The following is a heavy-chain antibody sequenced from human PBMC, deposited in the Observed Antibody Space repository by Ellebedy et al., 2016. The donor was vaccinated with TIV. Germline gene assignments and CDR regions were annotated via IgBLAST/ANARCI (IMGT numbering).Heavy chain of an antibody. CDR2: ISVDGSNR. D-gene: IGHD2-8*01. CDR3: AREKGTSGSAGWFDP. J-gene: IGHJ5*02. V-gene: IGHV3-30-3*01. CDR1: GITFSSSV. Sequence: GESLKISCAGSGITFSSSVIHWGRQAPGKGLEWVALISVDGSNRQYPESVKGRFTISKDNSKNTVYLEMNSLRYDDTAVYYCAREKGTSGSAGWFDPWGQGTLVSVSS.